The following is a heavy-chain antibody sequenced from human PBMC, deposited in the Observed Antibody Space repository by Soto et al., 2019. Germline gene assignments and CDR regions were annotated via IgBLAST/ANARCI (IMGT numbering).Heavy chain of an antibody. Sequence: QVQLVQSGAEVKKPGSSVKVSCKASGGTFSSDAISWVRQAPGQGLEWMGGIIPIFGTANYAQKFQGRVTITADESTSTAYMELSSLRSEDTAVYYCAAEGVKGSTQGVFDYWGQGTLVTVSS. D-gene: IGHD1-26*01. CDR3: AAEGVKGSTQGVFDY. V-gene: IGHV1-69*01. CDR2: IIPIFGTA. J-gene: IGHJ4*02. CDR1: GGTFSSDA.